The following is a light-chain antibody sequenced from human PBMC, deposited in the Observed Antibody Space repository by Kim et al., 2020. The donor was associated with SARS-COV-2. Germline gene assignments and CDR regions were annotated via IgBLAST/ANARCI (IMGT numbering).Light chain of an antibody. J-gene: IGKJ2*03. CDR2: WAS. CDR3: QQYYSTPPS. CDR1: QTVVYNTNNKNY. Sequence: SATRNCNTSQTVVYNTNNKNYLAWYQQKPGQAPRLLIYWASIRESGVSDRFSGSGSETDFTLTISSLQAEDVAVYYCQQYYSTPPSFGQGTKLEI. V-gene: IGKV4-1*01.